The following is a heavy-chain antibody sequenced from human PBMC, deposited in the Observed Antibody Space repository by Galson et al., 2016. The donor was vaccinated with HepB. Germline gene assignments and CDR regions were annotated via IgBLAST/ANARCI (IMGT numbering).Heavy chain of an antibody. CDR3: AKANIIMVTLGIYLDT. V-gene: IGHV3-23*01. CDR2: VSGHAGST. Sequence: SLRLSCATSGFAFNTYAMNWVRQAPGKGLEWVAGVSGHAGSTYYADSVKGRFAISRDNPKNTLFLQMNGLRADDTAVYYCAKANIIMVTLGIYLDTWGPGTLVTVSS. J-gene: IGHJ5*02. D-gene: IGHD2/OR15-2a*01. CDR1: GFAFNTYA.